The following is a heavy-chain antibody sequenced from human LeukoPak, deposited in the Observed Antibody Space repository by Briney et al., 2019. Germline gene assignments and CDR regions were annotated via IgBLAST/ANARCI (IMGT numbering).Heavy chain of an antibody. Sequence: SETLSLTCTVSGGSISTYYWSWIRQPPGKGLEWIGYIYYSGSTYYNPSLKSRVTISVDTSKNQFSLKLSSVTAADTAVYYCAREGSGWARGAFDIWGQGTMVTVSS. V-gene: IGHV4-59*01. D-gene: IGHD6-19*01. CDR2: IYYSGST. CDR1: GGSISTYY. J-gene: IGHJ3*02. CDR3: AREGSGWARGAFDI.